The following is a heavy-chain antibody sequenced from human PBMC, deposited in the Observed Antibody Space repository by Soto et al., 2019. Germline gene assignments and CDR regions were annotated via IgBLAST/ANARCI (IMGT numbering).Heavy chain of an antibody. CDR2: IIPIFGTA. V-gene: IGHV1-69*13. J-gene: IGHJ4*02. CDR3: APSGYCSGGSCYSKPGY. CDR1: GGTFSSYA. D-gene: IGHD2-15*01. Sequence: ASVKVSCKASGGTFSSYAISWVRQAPGQGLEWMGGIIPIFGTANYAQKFQGRVTITADESTSTAYMELSSLRSEDTAVYYCAPSGYCSGGSCYSKPGYWGQGTQVTVSS.